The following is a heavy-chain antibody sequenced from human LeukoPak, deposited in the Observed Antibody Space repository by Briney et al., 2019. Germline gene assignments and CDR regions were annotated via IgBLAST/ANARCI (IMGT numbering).Heavy chain of an antibody. D-gene: IGHD3-10*01. CDR1: GYTFTDYY. CDR2: INPNSGGT. CDR3: ARDETAGVKLLWFGELPYGTDV. Sequence: GASVKVSCKASGYTFTDYYMHWVRQAPGQGLEWMGWINPNSGGTNYAQKFQGRVTMTRDTSISTAYMELSRLRSDDTAVYYCARDETAGVKLLWFGELPYGTDVWGQGTTVTVSS. J-gene: IGHJ6*02. V-gene: IGHV1-2*02.